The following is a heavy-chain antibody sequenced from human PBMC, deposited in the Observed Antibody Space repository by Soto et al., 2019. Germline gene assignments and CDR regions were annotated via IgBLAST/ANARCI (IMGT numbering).Heavy chain of an antibody. J-gene: IGHJ4*02. V-gene: IGHV3-23*01. CDR2: ISGSGGST. Sequence: GGSKRLSCTASGFTFSSYARSWVRQNTGKGLEWVSAISGSGGSTYYADSVKGRFTISRDNSKNTLYLQKNSLRAEDTAVYYCAKDHGMGYRAVDYWGQGTLVTVSS. CDR1: GFTFSSYA. CDR3: AKDHGMGYRAVDY. D-gene: IGHD2-2*02.